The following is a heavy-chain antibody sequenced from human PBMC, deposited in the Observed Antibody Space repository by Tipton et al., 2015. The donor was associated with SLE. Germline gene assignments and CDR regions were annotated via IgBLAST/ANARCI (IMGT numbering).Heavy chain of an antibody. CDR1: GGSISSHY. CDR3: ARGNWQDY. V-gene: IGHV4-59*11. D-gene: IGHD1-1*01. Sequence: TLSLTCTVSGGSISSHYWSWIRQPPGKGLEWIGYIYYSGSTNYNPSLKSRVTISVDTSKNQFSLKLSSVTAADTAVYYCARGNWQDYWGQGTLVTVSS. CDR2: IYYSGST. J-gene: IGHJ4*02.